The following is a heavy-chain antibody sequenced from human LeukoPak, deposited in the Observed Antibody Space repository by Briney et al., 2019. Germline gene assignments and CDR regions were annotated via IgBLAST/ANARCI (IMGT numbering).Heavy chain of an antibody. J-gene: IGHJ4*02. CDR1: GFTFSSYA. CDR2: ISGSGGST. CDR3: ATSSGGDFEFDY. D-gene: IGHD2-21*02. Sequence: GGSLRLSCAASGFTFSSYAMSWVRQAPGKGLEGVSAISGSGGSTYYADSVKGRFTISRDNSKNTLYLQMNSLRAEDTAVYYCATSSGGDFEFDYWGQGTLVTVSS. V-gene: IGHV3-23*01.